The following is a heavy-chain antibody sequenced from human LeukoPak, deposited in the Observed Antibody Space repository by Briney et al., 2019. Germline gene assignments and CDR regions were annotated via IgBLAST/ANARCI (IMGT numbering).Heavy chain of an antibody. J-gene: IGHJ4*02. Sequence: GGSLRLSCAASGVTFSSYWMSWVRQAPGKGLEWVANIKQDGSEKYYVDSVKGRFTISRDNAKNSLYLQMNSLRAEDTAVYYCARALTGSLLDYWGQGTLVTVSS. CDR2: IKQDGSEK. CDR1: GVTFSSYW. CDR3: ARALTGSLLDY. D-gene: IGHD7-27*01. V-gene: IGHV3-7*01.